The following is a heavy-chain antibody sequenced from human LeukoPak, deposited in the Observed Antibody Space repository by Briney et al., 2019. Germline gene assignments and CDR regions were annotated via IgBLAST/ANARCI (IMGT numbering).Heavy chain of an antibody. CDR1: GFTFSSYA. Sequence: LSGGSLRLSCAASGFTFSSYAMSWVRQAPGKGLEWVSAISGSGGRKYYADSVKGRFTISRDNSKNTLFVQMDSLRAEDTAVYYCAKDYGSGDSSPYPFDNWGQGTLVTVSS. J-gene: IGHJ4*02. V-gene: IGHV3-23*01. CDR2: ISGSGGRK. CDR3: AKDYGSGDSSPYPFDN. D-gene: IGHD3-10*01.